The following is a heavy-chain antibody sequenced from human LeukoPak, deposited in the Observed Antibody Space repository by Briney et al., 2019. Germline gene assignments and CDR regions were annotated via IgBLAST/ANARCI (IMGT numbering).Heavy chain of an antibody. V-gene: IGHV3-30-3*01. CDR3: ARALAAPPEGAFDI. J-gene: IGHJ3*02. CDR1: GFTFSSYA. D-gene: IGHD6-19*01. CDR2: ISYDGSNK. Sequence: PGGSLRLSCAASGFTFSSYAMHWVRQAPGKGLEWVAVISYDGSNKYYADSVKGRFTISRDNSKNTLYLQMNSLRAEDTAVYHCARALAAPPEGAFDIWGQGTMVTVSS.